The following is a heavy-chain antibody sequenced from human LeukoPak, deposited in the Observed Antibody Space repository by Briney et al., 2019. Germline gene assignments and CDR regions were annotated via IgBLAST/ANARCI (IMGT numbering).Heavy chain of an antibody. V-gene: IGHV4-61*02. CDR3: AREPGYCSGGSCSWFDP. Sequence: NPSQTLSLTCTVSGGSISSGSYYWSWLRQPAGKGLEWIGRIYTSGSTNYNPSLKSRVTISVDTSKNQFSLKLSSVTAADTAVYYCAREPGYCSGGSCSWFDPWGQGTLVTVSS. CDR1: GGSISSGSYY. CDR2: IYTSGST. D-gene: IGHD2-15*01. J-gene: IGHJ5*02.